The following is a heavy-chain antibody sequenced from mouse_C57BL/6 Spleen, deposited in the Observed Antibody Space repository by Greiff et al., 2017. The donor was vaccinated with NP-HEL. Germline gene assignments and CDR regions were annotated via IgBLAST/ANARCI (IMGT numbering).Heavy chain of an antibody. J-gene: IGHJ3*01. D-gene: IGHD2-3*01. Sequence: VQLQQSGPELVKPGASVKISCKASGYTFTDYYMNWVKQSHGKSLEWIGDINPNNGGTSYNQKFKGKATLTVDKSSSTAYMELRSLTSEDSAVYYCADGYHGGFAYWGQGTLVTVSA. V-gene: IGHV1-26*01. CDR1: GYTFTDYY. CDR2: INPNNGGT. CDR3: ADGYHGGFAY.